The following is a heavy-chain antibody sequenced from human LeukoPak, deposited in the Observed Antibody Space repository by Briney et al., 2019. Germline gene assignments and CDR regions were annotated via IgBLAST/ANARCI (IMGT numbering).Heavy chain of an antibody. CDR2: IRSKAYGGTT. Sequence: QPGGSLRLSCAASGFTFSSYEMNWVRQAPGKGLEWVGFIRSKAYGGTTEYAASVKGRFTISRDDSKSIAYLQMNSLKTEDTAVYYCTRELLWFGEIVDVWGKGTTVTISS. J-gene: IGHJ6*04. CDR1: GFTFSSYE. CDR3: TRELLWFGEIVDV. D-gene: IGHD3-10*01. V-gene: IGHV3-49*04.